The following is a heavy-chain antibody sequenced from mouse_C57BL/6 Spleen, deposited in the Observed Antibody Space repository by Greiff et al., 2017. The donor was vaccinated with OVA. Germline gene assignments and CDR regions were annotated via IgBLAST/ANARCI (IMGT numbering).Heavy chain of an antibody. CDR2: INPNNGGT. V-gene: IGHV1-18*01. CDR1: GYTFTDYN. D-gene: IGHD1-1*01. Sequence: EVQLQQSGPELVKPGASVKIPCKASGYTFTDYNMDWVKQSHGKSLEWIGDINPNNGGTIYNQKFKGKATLTVDKSSSTAYMELRSLTSEDTAVYYCARGWYGSIYWYFDVWGTGTTVTVSS. CDR3: ARGWYGSIYWYFDV. J-gene: IGHJ1*03.